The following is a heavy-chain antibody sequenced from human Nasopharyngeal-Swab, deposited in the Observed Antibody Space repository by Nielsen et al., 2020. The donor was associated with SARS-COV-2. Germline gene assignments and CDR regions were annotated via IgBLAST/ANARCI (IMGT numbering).Heavy chain of an antibody. CDR1: GFTFSSYG. CDR2: IWYDGSNK. D-gene: IGHD3-22*01. J-gene: IGHJ3*02. CDR3: ARDHGYHDSSGYYTNDAFDI. V-gene: IGHV3-33*01. Sequence: GGSLRLSCAASGFTFSSYGMHWVRQAPGKGLEWVAVIWYDGSNKYYADSVKGRFTISRDNSKNTLYLQMNSLRAEVTAVYYCARDHGYHDSSGYYTNDAFDIWGQGTMVTVSS.